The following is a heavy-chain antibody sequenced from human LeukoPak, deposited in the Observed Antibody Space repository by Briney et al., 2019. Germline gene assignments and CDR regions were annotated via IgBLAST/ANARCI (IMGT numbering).Heavy chain of an antibody. CDR2: IKVDGSEK. D-gene: IGHD6-13*01. J-gene: IGHJ4*02. CDR1: RFTSCNDG. Sequence: GGSLRLSCAASRFTSCNDGMSWVREAPGPGLEWVANIKVDGSEKYYVDSVKGRFTISRDNARNSLYLQMNSLRAEDTAVYYCASGRQLGYWGQGTLVTVSS. V-gene: IGHV3-7*01. CDR3: ASGRQLGY.